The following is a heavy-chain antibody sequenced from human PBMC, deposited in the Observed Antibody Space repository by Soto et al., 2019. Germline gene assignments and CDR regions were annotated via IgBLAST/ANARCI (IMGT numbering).Heavy chain of an antibody. CDR1: GTTFSNYA. V-gene: IGHV1-69*12. CDR3: VGGPGYEGYFDY. CDR2: IILPFGTP. Sequence: QVRLVQSGAEVKKTGSSVKVSCKASGTTFSNYAIGWVRQAPGQGLEWMGGIILPFGTPNYAQKFQGRVTIPAEESMTTAFMDLRCLRSEDTAVYFCVGGPGYEGYFDYWGQGTLVTVSS. D-gene: IGHD2-2*01. J-gene: IGHJ4*02.